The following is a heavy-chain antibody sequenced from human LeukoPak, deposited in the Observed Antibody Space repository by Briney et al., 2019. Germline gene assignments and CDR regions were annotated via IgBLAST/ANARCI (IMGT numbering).Heavy chain of an antibody. V-gene: IGHV4-34*01. J-gene: IGHJ4*02. CDR3: ARVSSAAADVDY. Sequence: SETLSLTCAVYGGSFSGYYWSWIRQPPGKGLEWIGEINHSGSTNYNPSLKSRVTISVDTSKNQFSLKLSSVTAADTAVYYCARVSSAAADVDYWGQGTLVTVSS. CDR1: GGSFSGYY. CDR2: INHSGST. D-gene: IGHD6-13*01.